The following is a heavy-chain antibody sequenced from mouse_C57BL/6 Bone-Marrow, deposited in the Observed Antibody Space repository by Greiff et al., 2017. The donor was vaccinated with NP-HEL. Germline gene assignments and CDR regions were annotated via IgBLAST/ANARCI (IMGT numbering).Heavy chain of an antibody. CDR1: VYTFTDYN. D-gene: IGHD2-2*01. Sequence: VHVKQSGPELVKPGASVKMSCKASVYTFTDYNMHWVKQSHGKSLEWIGYINPNNGGTSYNQKFKGKATLTVNKSSSTAYMELRSLTSEDSAVYYCARKGIYYGYDSPFDYWGQGTTLTVSS. CDR3: ARKGIYYGYDSPFDY. V-gene: IGHV1-22*01. J-gene: IGHJ2*01. CDR2: INPNNGGT.